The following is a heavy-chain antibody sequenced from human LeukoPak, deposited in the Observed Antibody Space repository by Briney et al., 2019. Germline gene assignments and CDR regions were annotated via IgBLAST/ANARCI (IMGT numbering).Heavy chain of an antibody. J-gene: IGHJ4*02. CDR3: ARGPILWFGELSL. V-gene: IGHV4-59*01. Sequence: PSETLSLTCTVSGGSISSYYWSWIRQPPGKGLEWIGYIYYSGSTNYNPSLKSRVTISVDTSKNQFSLKLSSVTAADTAVYYCARGPILWFGELSLWGQGTLVTDPS. D-gene: IGHD3-10*01. CDR1: GGSISSYY. CDR2: IYYSGST.